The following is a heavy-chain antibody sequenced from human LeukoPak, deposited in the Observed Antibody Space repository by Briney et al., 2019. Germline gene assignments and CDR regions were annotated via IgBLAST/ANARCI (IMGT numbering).Heavy chain of an antibody. CDR1: GFTFSSYA. J-gene: IGHJ6*02. D-gene: IGHD6-13*01. V-gene: IGHV3-23*01. CDR3: AKEGSSWRTYYYYYGMDV. Sequence: GGSLRLSCAASGFTFSSYAMSWVRQASGKGLEWVSAISGSGGSTYYADSVKGRFTISRDNSKNTLYLQMNSLRAEDTAVYYCAKEGSSWRTYYYYYGMDVWGQGTTVTVSS. CDR2: ISGSGGST.